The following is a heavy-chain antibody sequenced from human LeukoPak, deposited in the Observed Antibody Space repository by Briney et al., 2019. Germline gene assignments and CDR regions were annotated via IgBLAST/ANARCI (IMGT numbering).Heavy chain of an antibody. D-gene: IGHD1-1*01. J-gene: IGHJ4*02. CDR1: GGTFSSYT. CDR3: ARDGRWNVDPLDY. Sequence: VASVKVSCKASGGTFSSYTISWVRQAPGRGLEWMGRIIPILGIANYAQKFQGRVTITADKSTSTAYMELSSLRSEDTAVYYCARDGRWNVDPLDYWGQGTLVTVSS. CDR2: IIPILGIA. V-gene: IGHV1-69*04.